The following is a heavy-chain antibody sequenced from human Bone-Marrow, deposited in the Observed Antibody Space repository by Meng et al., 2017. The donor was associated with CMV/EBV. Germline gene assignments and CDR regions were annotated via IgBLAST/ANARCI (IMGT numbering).Heavy chain of an antibody. Sequence: ASVKVSCKASGYTFTGYYMHWVRQAPGQGLEWMGWINPNSGGTNYAQKFQGRVTMTRDTSISTAYMELSRLRSDDTAVYYCARGVARTYYDFWSGCGDVWGQGTTVTVSS. CDR2: INPNSGGT. V-gene: IGHV1-2*02. D-gene: IGHD3-3*01. J-gene: IGHJ6*02. CDR1: GYTFTGYY. CDR3: ARGVARTYYDFWSGCGDV.